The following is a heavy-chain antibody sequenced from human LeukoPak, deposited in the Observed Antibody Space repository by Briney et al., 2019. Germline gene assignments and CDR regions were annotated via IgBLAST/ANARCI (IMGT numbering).Heavy chain of an antibody. CDR3: ARDPERWLHGATYYYYYMDV. CDR2: IGTAGDT. D-gene: IGHD5-24*01. CDR1: GFTFSSYD. Sequence: GGSLRLSCAASGFTFSSYDMHWVRQATGKGLEWVSAIGTAGDTYYPGSVKGRFTISRDNSKNTLYLQMNSLRAEDTAVYYCARDPERWLHGATYYYYYMDVWGKGTTVTVSS. J-gene: IGHJ6*03. V-gene: IGHV3-13*01.